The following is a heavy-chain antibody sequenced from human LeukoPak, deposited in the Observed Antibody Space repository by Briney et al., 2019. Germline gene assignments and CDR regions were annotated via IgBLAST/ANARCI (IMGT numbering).Heavy chain of an antibody. V-gene: IGHV1-2*02. Sequence: ASVKVSCKASGYTFPGYYMHWVRQAPGQGREWMGWINPNSGGTNYAQKFQGRVTMTRDTSISTAYMELSRLRSDDTAVFYCARDSMVRGVTDYYYYYMDVWGKGTTVTVSS. CDR3: ARDSMVRGVTDYYYYYMDV. J-gene: IGHJ6*03. D-gene: IGHD3-10*01. CDR2: INPNSGGT. CDR1: GYTFPGYY.